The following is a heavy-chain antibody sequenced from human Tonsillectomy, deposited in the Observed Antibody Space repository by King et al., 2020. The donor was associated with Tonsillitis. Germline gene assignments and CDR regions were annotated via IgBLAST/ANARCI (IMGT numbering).Heavy chain of an antibody. Sequence: TLKESGPTLVKPTQTLTLTCTFSGFSLSTSRVGVGWIRQPPGKALEWLALIYWDDDKRYSPSLKSRLTITKDTSKNHVVLTMTNMDPVDTATYYCAHSRGYCSSTSCYTRVFDYWGQGTLVTVSS. CDR1: GFSLSTSRVG. CDR2: IYWDDDK. J-gene: IGHJ4*02. CDR3: AHSRGYCSSTSCYTRVFDY. V-gene: IGHV2-5*02. D-gene: IGHD2-2*02.